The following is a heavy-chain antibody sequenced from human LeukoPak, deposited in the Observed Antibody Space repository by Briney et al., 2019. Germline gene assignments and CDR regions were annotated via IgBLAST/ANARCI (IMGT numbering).Heavy chain of an antibody. CDR2: IFYSGST. CDR3: ARDLTAQIWFDP. J-gene: IGHJ5*02. Sequence: KPSETLSLTCTVSGGSISSYYWSWIRQPPGKGLEWIGYIFYSGSTNYNPSLKSRVTISVDTSKNQFSLKLGSVTAADTAVYYCARDLTAQIWFDPWGQGTLVTVSS. V-gene: IGHV4-59*01. CDR1: GGSISSYY.